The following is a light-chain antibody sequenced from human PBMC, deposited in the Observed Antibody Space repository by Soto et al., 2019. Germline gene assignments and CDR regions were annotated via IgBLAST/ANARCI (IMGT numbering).Light chain of an antibody. CDR1: QSVSSSY. Sequence: EMVWTKSLGTLSLSPRERATLSCRASQSVSSSYLAWYQQKPGQAPRLLIYGASSRATGIPDRFSGSGSGTDFTLTISRLEPEDFAVYYCQQYGSATPITFGQGTRLEVK. CDR3: QQYGSATPIT. CDR2: GAS. V-gene: IGKV3-20*01. J-gene: IGKJ5*01.